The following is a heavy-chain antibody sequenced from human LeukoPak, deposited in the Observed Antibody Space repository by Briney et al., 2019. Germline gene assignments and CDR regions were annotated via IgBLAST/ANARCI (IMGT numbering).Heavy chain of an antibody. CDR2: INPNSGGT. V-gene: IGHV1-2*02. CDR3: ARVQDPNYYYYYMDV. CDR1: GYTFTGYY. D-gene: IGHD4-11*01. Sequence: ASVKVSCKASGYTFTGYYMHRVRQAPGQGLEWMGWINPNSGGTNYAQKFQGRVTTTRDTSISTAYMELSRLRSDDTAVYYCARVQDPNYYYYYMDVWGKGTTVTVSS. J-gene: IGHJ6*03.